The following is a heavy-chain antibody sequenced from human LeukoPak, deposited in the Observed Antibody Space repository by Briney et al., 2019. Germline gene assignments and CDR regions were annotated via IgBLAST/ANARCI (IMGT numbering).Heavy chain of an antibody. V-gene: IGHV3-30*03. CDR3: VGGNSPYDAFDI. Sequence: GGSLRLSCAASGFPFSSYGMHWVRQAPGKGLEWVAVISYDGSNKYYADSVKGRFTISRDNSKNTLYLQMNSLRAEDTAVYYCVGGNSPYDAFDIWGQGTMVTVSS. D-gene: IGHD4-23*01. CDR2: ISYDGSNK. CDR1: GFPFSSYG. J-gene: IGHJ3*02.